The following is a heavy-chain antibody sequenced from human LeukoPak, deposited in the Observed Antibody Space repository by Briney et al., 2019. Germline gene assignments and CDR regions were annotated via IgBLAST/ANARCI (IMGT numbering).Heavy chain of an antibody. CDR1: GGSISRYY. Sequence: SETLSLTCSVSGGSISRYYWSWLRQPPRKGLEWIGYISYSGSTNYNPSLKSRVTISLDTSKNQFSLKLSSVTAADTAVYYCARVVSHDAFDIWGQGTMVAVSS. CDR2: ISYSGST. CDR3: ARVVSHDAFDI. J-gene: IGHJ3*02. V-gene: IGHV4-59*01.